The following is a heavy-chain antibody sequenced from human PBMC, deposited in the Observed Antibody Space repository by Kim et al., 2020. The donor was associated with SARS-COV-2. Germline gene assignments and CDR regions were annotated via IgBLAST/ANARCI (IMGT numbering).Heavy chain of an antibody. V-gene: IGHV3-30*18. CDR1: GFTFSSYG. CDR2: ISYDGSNK. J-gene: IGHJ6*02. CDR3: AKDLDDYSNYDYYYGMDV. Sequence: GGSLRLSCAASGFTFSSYGMHWVRQAPGKGLEWVAVISYDGSNKYYADSVKGRFTISRDNSKNTLYLQMNSLRAEDTAVYYCAKDLDDYSNYDYYYGMDVWGQGTTVTVSS. D-gene: IGHD4-4*01.